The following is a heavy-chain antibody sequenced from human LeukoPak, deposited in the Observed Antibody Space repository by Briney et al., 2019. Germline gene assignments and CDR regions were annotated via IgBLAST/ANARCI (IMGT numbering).Heavy chain of an antibody. CDR1: GGSISSGSYY. D-gene: IGHD3-3*01. CDR3: ARGPYDFWSGYYRPFDY. Sequence: PSETLSLTCTVSGGSISSGSYYWSWIRQPAGKGLEWIGRIYTSGSTNYNPSLKSRVTISVDTSKNQFSLKLSSVTAAGTAVYYCARGPYDFWSGYYRPFDYWGQGTLVTVSS. V-gene: IGHV4-61*02. CDR2: IYTSGST. J-gene: IGHJ4*02.